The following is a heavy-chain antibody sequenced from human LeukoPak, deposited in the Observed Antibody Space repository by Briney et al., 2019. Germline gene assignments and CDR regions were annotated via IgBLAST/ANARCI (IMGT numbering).Heavy chain of an antibody. CDR3: AKDQGYYGSGSYKEYFQH. J-gene: IGHJ1*01. D-gene: IGHD3-10*01. Sequence: PGGSLRLSCAASGFTFSSYAMTWVRQAPGKGLEWVSAISGSGDSTYYADSVKGRFTTSRDNSKNTLYLQMNSLRAEDTAVYHCAKDQGYYGSGSYKEYFQHWGQGTLVTVSS. V-gene: IGHV3-23*01. CDR2: ISGSGDST. CDR1: GFTFSSYA.